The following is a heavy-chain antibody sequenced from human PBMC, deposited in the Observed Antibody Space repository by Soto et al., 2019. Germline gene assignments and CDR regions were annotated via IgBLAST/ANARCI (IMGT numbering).Heavy chain of an antibody. J-gene: IGHJ3*02. CDR2: IGGGGSVT. CDR1: GFNFSPYW. Sequence: EVQLVESGGGLVQPGESLRLSCAASGFNFSPYWMHWVRQVPGKGLEWISHIGGGGSVTIYADSVKGRVTISRDDAKNTLYLQMNSLRSEDTAVSYCVRDRGSPDSFDRWGQGTMVTVSS. CDR3: VRDRGSPDSFDR. V-gene: IGHV3-74*01. D-gene: IGHD3-10*01.